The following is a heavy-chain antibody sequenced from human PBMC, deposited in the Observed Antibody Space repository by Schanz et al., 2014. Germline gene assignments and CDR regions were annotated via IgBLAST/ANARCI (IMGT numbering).Heavy chain of an antibody. Sequence: QLMQSGSEVRKPGASVKVSCKASGYSFTTYGLNWVRQAPGQGLEWMGWMNPNSGNTGYAQKFQGRVTMARHASISTAYMELSSLRSEDTAVYYCARDGEAAAGCDYWGQGTLVTVSS. D-gene: IGHD6-13*01. J-gene: IGHJ4*02. CDR1: GYSFTTYG. CDR2: MNPNSGNT. V-gene: IGHV1-8*02. CDR3: ARDGEAAAGCDY.